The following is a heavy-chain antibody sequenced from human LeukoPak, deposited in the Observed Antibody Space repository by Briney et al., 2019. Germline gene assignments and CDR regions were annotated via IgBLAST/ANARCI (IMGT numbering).Heavy chain of an antibody. J-gene: IGHJ4*02. V-gene: IGHV3-64D*06. CDR2: ISSYIDRT. CDR3: AKPARGVWIQYGIDS. Sequence: PGGSLRLSCSASGFTFSSYGMHWVRQAPGKGLEYVSAISSYIDRTFYADSVQGRFTISRDNSGNTLYLQMSSLRREDTAVYYCAKPARGVWIQYGIDSWGQGTLVTVSS. CDR1: GFTFSSYG. D-gene: IGHD5-18*01.